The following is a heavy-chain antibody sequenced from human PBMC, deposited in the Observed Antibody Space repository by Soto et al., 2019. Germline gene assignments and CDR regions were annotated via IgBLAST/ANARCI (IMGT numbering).Heavy chain of an antibody. CDR2: ISAYNGNT. Sequence: ASVKVSCKASGYTFTSYGISWVRQAPGQGLEWMGWISAYNGNTNYAQKLQGRVTMTTDTSTSTAYMELRSLRSDDTAVYYCARDEGPYGDYLSVDYWGQGTLVTVSS. J-gene: IGHJ4*02. D-gene: IGHD4-17*01. V-gene: IGHV1-18*01. CDR3: ARDEGPYGDYLSVDY. CDR1: GYTFTSYG.